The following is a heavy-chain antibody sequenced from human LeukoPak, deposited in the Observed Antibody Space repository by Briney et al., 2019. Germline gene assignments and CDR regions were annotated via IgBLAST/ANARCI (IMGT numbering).Heavy chain of an antibody. CDR2: IIPIFGTA. CDR1: GGTFSSYA. V-gene: IGHV1-69*05. J-gene: IGHJ1*01. D-gene: IGHD2-21*01. Sequence: SVKVSCKASGGTFSSYAISWVRQAPGQGLEWMGGIIPIFGTAKYAQKFQGRVTITTDESTSTAYMELSSLRSEDTAVYYCARPDCGGDCRLIQYWGQGTLVTASS. CDR3: ARPDCGGDCRLIQY.